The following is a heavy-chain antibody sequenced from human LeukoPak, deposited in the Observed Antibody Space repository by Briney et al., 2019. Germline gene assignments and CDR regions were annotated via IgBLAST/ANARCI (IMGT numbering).Heavy chain of an antibody. J-gene: IGHJ3*02. CDR1: GFTFSSYL. D-gene: IGHD3-22*01. V-gene: IGHV3-21*01. CDR2: ISSSGNYI. Sequence: GGSLRLSCAASGFTFSSYLMNWVRQAPGKGLEWVSSISSSGNYIYYADSVKGRFTISRDNSKNTLYLQMNSLRAEDTAVYYCAKDFTMTWSAFDIWGQGTMVTVSS. CDR3: AKDFTMTWSAFDI.